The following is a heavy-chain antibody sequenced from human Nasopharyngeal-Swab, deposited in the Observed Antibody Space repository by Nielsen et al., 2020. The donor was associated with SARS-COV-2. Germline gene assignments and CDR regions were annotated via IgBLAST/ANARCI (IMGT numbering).Heavy chain of an antibody. J-gene: IGHJ5*01. CDR1: GFTFSSYW. V-gene: IGHV3-74*01. CDR2: INSNERST. Sequence: GESLKISCAASGFTFSSYWMHWVRQVPGKGLVWVSHINSNERSTNYADSVKGRFTISRDNAKNTLYLQMNSLRAEDTAVYYCARSQYSSNWYDYWGQGTLVTVSS. CDR3: ARSQYSSNWYDY. D-gene: IGHD6-6*01.